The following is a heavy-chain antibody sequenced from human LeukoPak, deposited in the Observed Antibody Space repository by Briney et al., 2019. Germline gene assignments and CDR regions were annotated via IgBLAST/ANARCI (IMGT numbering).Heavy chain of an antibody. CDR2: ISWNSGSI. V-gene: IGHV3-9*01. CDR3: AKGRYYDYVWGSYRYGFEY. J-gene: IGHJ4*02. Sequence: GGSLRLSCAASGFTFDDYAMHWGRQAPGKGLEWVSGISWNSGSIGYADSVKGRFTISRDNARNSLYLQMNSLRAEDTALYYCAKGRYYDYVWGSYRYGFEYWGQGTLVTVSS. CDR1: GFTFDDYA. D-gene: IGHD3-16*02.